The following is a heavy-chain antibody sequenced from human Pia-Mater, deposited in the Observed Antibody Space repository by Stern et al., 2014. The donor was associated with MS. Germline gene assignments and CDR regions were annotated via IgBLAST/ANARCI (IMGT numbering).Heavy chain of an antibody. CDR2: MNPNNANT. D-gene: IGHD3-16*01. CDR3: VRGGLSYGYGLDA. Sequence: QVQLVQPGSQVRKPGASGKVSCQASGYTFINYDIFWVRQATGQGLEWMGWMNPNNANTGHAQKFQGRVTMTRNTSISTAYMELSGLRSDDTAVYYCVRGGLSYGYGLDAWGQGTAVIVSS. CDR1: GYTFINYD. J-gene: IGHJ6*02. V-gene: IGHV1-8*01.